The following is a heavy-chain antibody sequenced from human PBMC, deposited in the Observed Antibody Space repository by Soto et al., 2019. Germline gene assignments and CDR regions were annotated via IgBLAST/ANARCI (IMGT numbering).Heavy chain of an antibody. CDR2: ISPYNGNI. V-gene: IGHV1-18*04. D-gene: IGHD2-15*01. CDR3: AKEEDSHTLDY. J-gene: IGHJ4*02. CDR1: GYTFRNYG. Sequence: QVQLVQSGAEVKKPGASVKVSCKASGYTFRNYGISWVRQAPGQGLEWMGWISPYNGNIKYAQKFQGRVTMTTDTSTSTAYMELTSLRSDDTAVYYCAKEEDSHTLDYWGPGTLVTVSS.